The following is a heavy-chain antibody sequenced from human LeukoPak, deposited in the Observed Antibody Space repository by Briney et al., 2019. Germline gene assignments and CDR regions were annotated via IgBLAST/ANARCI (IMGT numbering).Heavy chain of an antibody. CDR2: ISSSSSYV. Sequence: PGGSLRLSCAASGFTFSSYSMNWVRQAPGKGLEWVSSISSSSSYVYYADSVKGRFTVSRDNAKNSLHLQMNSLRAEDTAVYYCARHSSGWSFDYWGQGTLVTVSS. CDR1: GFTFSSYS. V-gene: IGHV3-21*01. CDR3: ARHSSGWSFDY. D-gene: IGHD3-22*01. J-gene: IGHJ4*02.